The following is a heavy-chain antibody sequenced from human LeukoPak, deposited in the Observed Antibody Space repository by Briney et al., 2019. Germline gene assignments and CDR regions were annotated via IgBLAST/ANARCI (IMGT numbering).Heavy chain of an antibody. CDR1: GISFSSYA. CDR3: ARAPGENNFGTFDY. Sequence: GGSLRLSCAASGISFSSYAMSWVRQAPGKGLEWVSSVSGSGGSTYYADAVEGRFTISRDNSKNTLYLQMNSLRGEDTAVYYCARAPGENNFGTFDYWGQGTLVTVSS. D-gene: IGHD1-1*01. V-gene: IGHV3-23*01. J-gene: IGHJ4*02. CDR2: VSGSGGST.